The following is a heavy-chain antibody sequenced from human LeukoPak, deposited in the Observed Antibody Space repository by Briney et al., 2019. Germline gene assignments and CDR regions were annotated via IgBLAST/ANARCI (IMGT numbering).Heavy chain of an antibody. V-gene: IGHV1-46*01. CDR2: INPSGGST. D-gene: IGHD3-22*01. J-gene: IGHJ3*02. Sequence: ASVKVSCKASGYTFTSHYMHWVRQAPGQGLEWMGIINPSGGSTSYAQKFQGRVTMTRDTSTSTVYMELSSLRSEDTAVYYCARDLSAYYDSRYAFDIWGQGTMVTVSS. CDR3: ARDLSAYYDSRYAFDI. CDR1: GYTFTSHY.